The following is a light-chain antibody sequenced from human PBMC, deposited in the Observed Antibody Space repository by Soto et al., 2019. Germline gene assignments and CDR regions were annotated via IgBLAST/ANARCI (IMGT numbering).Light chain of an antibody. CDR2: EVS. J-gene: IGLJ1*01. CDR3: SSYTSSSTLEGV. CDR1: SSDVGGYNY. Sequence: VLTQPASVSGSPGQSITISCTGTSSDVGGYNYVSWYQQHPGKAPKLMIYEVSNRPSGVSNRFSGSKSGNTASLTISGLQAEDEADYYCSSYTSSSTLEGVFGTGTKVTVL. V-gene: IGLV2-14*01.